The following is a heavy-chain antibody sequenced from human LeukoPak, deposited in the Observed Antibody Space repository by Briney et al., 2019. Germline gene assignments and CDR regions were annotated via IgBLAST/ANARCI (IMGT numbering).Heavy chain of an antibody. CDR2: ISSSGSTI. Sequence: PGGSLRLSCAASGFTFSSYAMSWIRQAPGKGLEWVSYISSSGSTIYYADSVKGRFTISRDNAKNSLYLQMNSLRAEDTAVYYCARDRPGLRYYYGMDVWGQGTTVTVSS. V-gene: IGHV3-11*01. CDR3: ARDRPGLRYYYGMDV. CDR1: GFTFSSYA. J-gene: IGHJ6*02. D-gene: IGHD6-6*01.